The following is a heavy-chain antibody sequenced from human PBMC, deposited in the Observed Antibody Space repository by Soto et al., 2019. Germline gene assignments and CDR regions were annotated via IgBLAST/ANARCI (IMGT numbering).Heavy chain of an antibody. Sequence: SETLSLTCTVAGGSXSRGDYYWSWIRQPPGKGLEWIGYIYYSGSTYYNPSLKSRVTISVDTSKNQFSLKLSSVTAADTAVYYCASHTMTAVTYADYWGQGTLVTVSS. D-gene: IGHD4-17*01. J-gene: IGHJ4*02. CDR1: GGSXSRGDYY. CDR2: IYYSGST. V-gene: IGHV4-30-4*01. CDR3: ASHTMTAVTYADY.